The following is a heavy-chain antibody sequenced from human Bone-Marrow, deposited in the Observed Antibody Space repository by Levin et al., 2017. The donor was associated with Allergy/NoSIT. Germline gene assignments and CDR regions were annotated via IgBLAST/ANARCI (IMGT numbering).Heavy chain of an antibody. V-gene: IGHV1-18*01. Sequence: ASVKVSCRASGYTFTNYGITWVRQAPGQGPEWMGWISASSGNRDYMQKFQGRVTMTTDASTNTAYMEMRSLTSDDTAVYYCARVHGSLQWLPDYWGQGTLVTVSS. J-gene: IGHJ4*02. CDR3: ARVHGSLQWLPDY. CDR2: ISASSGNR. CDR1: GYTFTNYG. D-gene: IGHD6-19*01.